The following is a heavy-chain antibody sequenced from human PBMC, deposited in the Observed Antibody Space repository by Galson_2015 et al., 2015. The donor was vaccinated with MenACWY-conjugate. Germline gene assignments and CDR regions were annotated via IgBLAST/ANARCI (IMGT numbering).Heavy chain of an antibody. CDR2: ISDEGGSEK. J-gene: IGHJ5*02. CDR3: TRGNDGYGRFDP. CDR1: GFTFSSYW. V-gene: IGHV3-7*01. D-gene: IGHD5-24*01. Sequence: LRLSCAASGFTFSSYWMSWVRQAPGKGLEWVANISDEGGSEKYYVDSVKGRFSISRDNAKNTLYLQMNSLRGDDTAVYYCTRGNDGYGRFDPWGQGTLVTVSS.